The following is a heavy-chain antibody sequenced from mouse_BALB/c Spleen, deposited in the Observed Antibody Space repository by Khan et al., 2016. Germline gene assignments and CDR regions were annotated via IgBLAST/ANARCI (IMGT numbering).Heavy chain of an antibody. CDR3: ARDYQDFDAWFAS. J-gene: IGHJ3*01. CDR2: IWAGGST. V-gene: IGHV2-9*02. Sequence: QVQLKESGPGLVAPSQSLSITCTVSGFSLTNSGVHWVRQPPRKGLDWLGVIWAGGSTDYNSALMYRLSITRDTTQNQVFLKMNSLQTDDTAMYYCARDYQDFDAWFASWGQGTLVTVSA. CDR1: GFSLTNSG.